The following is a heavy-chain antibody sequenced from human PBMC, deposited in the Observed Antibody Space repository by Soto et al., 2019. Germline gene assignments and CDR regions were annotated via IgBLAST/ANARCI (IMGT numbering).Heavy chain of an antibody. D-gene: IGHD5-12*01. CDR1: GGTFSSYA. Sequence: ASVKVSCKASGGTFSSYAISWVRQAPGQGLEWVGGIIPIFGTANYAQKFQGRVTITADESTSTAYMELSSLRSEDTAVYYCARSPIVEMATLGYGMDVWGQGTTVTVSS. J-gene: IGHJ6*02. CDR3: ARSPIVEMATLGYGMDV. CDR2: IIPIFGTA. V-gene: IGHV1-69*13.